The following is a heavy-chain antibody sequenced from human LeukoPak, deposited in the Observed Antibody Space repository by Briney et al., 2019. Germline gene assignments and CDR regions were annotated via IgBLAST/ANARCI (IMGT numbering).Heavy chain of an antibody. Sequence: SETLPLTCTVSGGSISSYYWSWIRQPPGKGLEWIGYIYYSGSTNYNPSLKSRVTISVDTSKNQFSLKLSSVTAADTAVYYCARDHPYCSSTSCHNYYYYYMDVWGKGTTVTVSS. D-gene: IGHD2-2*02. CDR2: IYYSGST. J-gene: IGHJ6*03. CDR1: GGSISSYY. CDR3: ARDHPYCSSTSCHNYYYYYMDV. V-gene: IGHV4-59*01.